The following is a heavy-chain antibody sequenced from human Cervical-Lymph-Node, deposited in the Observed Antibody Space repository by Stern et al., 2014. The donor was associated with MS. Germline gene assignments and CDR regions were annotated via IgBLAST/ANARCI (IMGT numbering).Heavy chain of an antibody. V-gene: IGHV5-51*01. J-gene: IGHJ4*02. Sequence: EVQLVQSGAEVRKPGQSLTISCNISGYTFTDYWIAWVRQMPGKGLEWMGAIFPGASDTRYSPSFQGHVTISVDTSSNPAYLQWSDLRASDTAMYCCARPHSPGWSYYFDFWGQGTLVAVSS. CDR3: ARPHSPGWSYYFDF. CDR1: GYTFTDYW. CDR2: IFPGASDT. D-gene: IGHD6-19*01.